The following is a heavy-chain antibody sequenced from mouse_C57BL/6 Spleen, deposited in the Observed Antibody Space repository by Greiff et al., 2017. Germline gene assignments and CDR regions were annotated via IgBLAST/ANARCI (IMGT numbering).Heavy chain of an antibody. CDR3: TRWNDYGFDY. CDR2: IDPETGGT. Sequence: QVQLQQSGAELVRPGASVTLSCKASGYTFTDYEMHWVKQTPVHGLEWIGAIDPETGGTAYNQKVKGKAILTADKSSTTAYMELRSLTSEDAAVYYCTRWNDYGFDYWGQGTTLTVSS. J-gene: IGHJ2*01. V-gene: IGHV1-15*01. CDR1: GYTFTDYE. D-gene: IGHD2-4*01.